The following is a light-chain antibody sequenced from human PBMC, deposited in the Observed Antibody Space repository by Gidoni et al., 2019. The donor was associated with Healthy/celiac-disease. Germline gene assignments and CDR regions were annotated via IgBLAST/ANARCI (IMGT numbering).Light chain of an antibody. J-gene: IGLJ1*01. V-gene: IGLV3-19*01. CDR1: SLRSYY. CDR2: GKN. Sequence: SSELPQDPAVSVAFGQTVRITCQGDSLRSYYASWYQQKPGQAPVLVFYGKNNRPSGIPDRFSDSSSGNTASLTITGAQAEDEADYYCNSRDSSGNHQVFGTGTKVTVL. CDR3: NSRDSSGNHQV.